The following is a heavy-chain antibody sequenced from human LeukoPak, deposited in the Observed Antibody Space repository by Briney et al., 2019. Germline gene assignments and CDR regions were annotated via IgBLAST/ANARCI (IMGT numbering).Heavy chain of an antibody. CDR3: VTYYYDSSGYYGDY. CDR2: MNPNSGNT. Sequence: AASVKVSCKASGYTFTSYDINWVRQATGQGLEWMGWMNPNSGNTGYAQKFQGRVTMTRNTSISTAYMELSSLRSEDTAVYYCVTYYYDSSGYYGDYWGQGTLVTVSS. D-gene: IGHD3-22*01. CDR1: GYTFTSYD. V-gene: IGHV1-8*01. J-gene: IGHJ4*02.